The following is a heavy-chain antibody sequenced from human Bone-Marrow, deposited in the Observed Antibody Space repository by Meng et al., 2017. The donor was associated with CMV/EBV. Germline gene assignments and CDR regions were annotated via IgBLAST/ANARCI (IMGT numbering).Heavy chain of an antibody. CDR3: ARVRGNYVWYFDY. Sequence: GESLKISCAASGFIFSGYTMNWVRQAPGKGLEWVSSISSSSSYIYYADSVKGRFTISRDNSKNTLYLQMNSLRAEDTAVYYCARVRGNYVWYFDYWGQGTLVTVSS. CDR1: GFIFSGYT. CDR2: ISSSSSYI. V-gene: IGHV3-21*01. D-gene: IGHD3-16*01. J-gene: IGHJ4*02.